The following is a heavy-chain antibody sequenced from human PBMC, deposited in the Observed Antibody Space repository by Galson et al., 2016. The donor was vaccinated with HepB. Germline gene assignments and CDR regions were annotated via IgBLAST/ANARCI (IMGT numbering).Heavy chain of an antibody. CDR1: GYTFTSYY. D-gene: IGHD6-6*01. Sequence: SVKVSCKASGYTFTSYYIHWVRQAPGQGPECMGIIDPSGGTTNYAQKFQGRVTMTRDTSTSTVYMGLNSLRSEDTAVYYCARDPYTSSYDYWGQGTLVTVSS. CDR3: ARDPYTSSYDY. V-gene: IGHV1-46*01. J-gene: IGHJ4*02. CDR2: IDPSGGTT.